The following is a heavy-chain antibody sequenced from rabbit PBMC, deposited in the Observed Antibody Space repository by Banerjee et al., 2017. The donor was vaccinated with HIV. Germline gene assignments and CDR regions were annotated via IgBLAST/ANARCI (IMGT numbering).Heavy chain of an antibody. CDR1: GFDFSTYG. CDR3: ARDLPTVVGWNFKL. D-gene: IGHD1-1*01. Sequence: QEQLVESGGGLVQPGGSLKLSCKASGFDFSTYGVSWVRQAPGKGLQWIACINAYTNKPVYATWAKGRFTISRTSSTTVTLQMTSLTAADTATYFCARDLPTVVGWNFKLWGQGTLVTVS. J-gene: IGHJ4*01. V-gene: IGHV1S45*01. CDR2: INAYTNKP.